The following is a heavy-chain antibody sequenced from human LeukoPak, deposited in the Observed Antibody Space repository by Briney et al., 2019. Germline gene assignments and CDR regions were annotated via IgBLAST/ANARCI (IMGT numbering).Heavy chain of an antibody. J-gene: IGHJ4*02. V-gene: IGHV4-59*01. CDR3: ARASGKGGYDPCSDY. Sequence: SETLSLTCTVSGGSISSYYWSWIRQPPGKGLEWIGYIYYSGSTNYNPSLKSRVTISVDTSKNQFSLKLSSVTAADTAVYYCARASGKGGYDPCSDYWGQGTLVTVSS. D-gene: IGHD5-12*01. CDR1: GGSISSYY. CDR2: IYYSGST.